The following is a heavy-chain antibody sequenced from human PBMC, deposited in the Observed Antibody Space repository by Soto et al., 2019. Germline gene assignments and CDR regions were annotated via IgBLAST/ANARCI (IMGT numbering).Heavy chain of an antibody. J-gene: IGHJ2*01. Sequence: LRIACAASGVTFSSYLMHWVRQAPGKGLVWVSRINSDGSSTSYADSLKCRFTLSSENDKNTLYLQMNSLRAEDTAVYYCARAGPYCTNGVCYTRWYCHXWGRVTLVTVPX. CDR2: INSDGSST. CDR1: GVTFSSYL. CDR3: ARAGPYCTNGVCYTRWYCHX. D-gene: IGHD2-8*01. V-gene: IGHV3-74*01.